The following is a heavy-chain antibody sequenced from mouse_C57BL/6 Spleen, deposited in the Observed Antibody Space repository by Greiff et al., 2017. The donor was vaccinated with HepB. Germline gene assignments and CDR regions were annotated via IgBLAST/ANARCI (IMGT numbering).Heavy chain of an antibody. J-gene: IGHJ2*01. CDR3: ARGGVTTVVDPY. Sequence: QVQLKESGAELVKPGASVKISCKASGYAFSSYWMNWVKQRPGKGLEWIGQIYPGDGDTNYNGKFKGKATLTADKSSSTAYMQLSSLTSEDSAVYFCARGGVTTVVDPYWGQGTTLTVSS. V-gene: IGHV1-80*01. D-gene: IGHD1-1*01. CDR2: IYPGDGDT. CDR1: GYAFSSYW.